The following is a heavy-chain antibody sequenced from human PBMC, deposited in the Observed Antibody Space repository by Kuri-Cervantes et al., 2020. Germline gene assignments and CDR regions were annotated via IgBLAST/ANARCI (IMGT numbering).Heavy chain of an antibody. V-gene: IGHV4-4*07. CDR2: IYTSGST. D-gene: IGHD2-2*01. CDR3: ARGIVVVPAAMDAFDI. CDR1: GFSISTYSWY. Sequence: SETLSLTCSVSGFSISTYSWYWSWIRQPPGKGLEWIGRIYTSGSTNYNPSLKSRVTISVDKSKNQFSLKLSSVTAADTAVYYCARGIVVVPAAMDAFDIWGQGTMVTVSS. J-gene: IGHJ3*02.